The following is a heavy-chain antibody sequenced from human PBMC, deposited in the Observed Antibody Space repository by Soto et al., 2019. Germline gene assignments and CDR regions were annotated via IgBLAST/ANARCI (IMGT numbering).Heavy chain of an antibody. CDR3: AKDLDYYYYYMDV. Sequence: GGSLRLSCASSGFTFSSYAMSWVRQAPGKGLEWVSAISGSGGSTYYADSVKGRFTISRDNSKNTLYLQMNSLRAEDTAVYYCAKDLDYYYYYMDVWGKGTTVTVSS. CDR1: GFTFSSYA. J-gene: IGHJ6*03. V-gene: IGHV3-23*01. CDR2: ISGSGGST.